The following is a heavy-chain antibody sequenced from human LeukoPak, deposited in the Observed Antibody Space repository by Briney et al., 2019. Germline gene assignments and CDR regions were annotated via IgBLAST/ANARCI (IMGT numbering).Heavy chain of an antibody. D-gene: IGHD5-18*01. J-gene: IGHJ4*02. CDR1: GYSFTTYW. CDR3: VRSRGYSYGYSYYFDY. CDR2: IYPGDSET. Sequence: GESLKISCKGSGYSFTTYWIGCVRQMPGKGLEWMGIIYPGDSETRYSPSFQGQVTISADKSISTAYLQWSSLKASDTAIYYCVRSRGYSYGYSYYFDYWGQGTLVTVSS. V-gene: IGHV5-51*01.